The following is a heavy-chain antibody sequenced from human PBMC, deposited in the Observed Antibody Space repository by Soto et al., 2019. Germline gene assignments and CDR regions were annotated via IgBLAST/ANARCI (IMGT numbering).Heavy chain of an antibody. J-gene: IGHJ4*02. D-gene: IGHD1-26*01. Sequence: SETLSLTCTVSADSISSYYWSWIRQPAGKGLEWIGRIYTSGSTNYNPSLKSRVTMSVDTSKNQFSLKLSSVTAADTAVYYCARELNFPRWELLRYFDYWGQGTLVTVSS. CDR3: ARELNFPRWELLRYFDY. CDR2: IYTSGST. CDR1: ADSISSYY. V-gene: IGHV4-4*07.